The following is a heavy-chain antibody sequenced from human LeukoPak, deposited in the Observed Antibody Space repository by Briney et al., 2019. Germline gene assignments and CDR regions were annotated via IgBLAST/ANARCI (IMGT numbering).Heavy chain of an antibody. CDR3: ARARIAVTGTGINLDWFDP. V-gene: IGHV4-59*08. CDR2: IHYSGST. D-gene: IGHD6-19*01. J-gene: IGHJ5*02. Sequence: SETLSLTCTVSGGSIGSFFWSWIRQPPGKALEWIGYIHYSGSTKYNPSLKSRVTISVDTSENQFSLKLSSVTAADTAVYYCARARIAVTGTGINLDWFDPWGQGTLVTVSS. CDR1: GGSIGSFF.